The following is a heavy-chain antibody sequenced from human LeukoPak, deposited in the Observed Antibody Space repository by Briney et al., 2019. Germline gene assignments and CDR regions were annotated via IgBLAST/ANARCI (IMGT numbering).Heavy chain of an antibody. CDR2: ISYDGSSK. CDR3: ARDKTDYGNYYFDY. V-gene: IGHV3-30*03. CDR1: GFTFSSYG. D-gene: IGHD4-11*01. Sequence: GGSLRLSCAASGFTFSSYGMHWVRQAPGKGLEWVAVISYDGSSKYYGDSVKGRFTISRDNSKNTLYLQMNSLRTEDTAVYYCARDKTDYGNYYFDYWGQGTLVTVSS. J-gene: IGHJ4*02.